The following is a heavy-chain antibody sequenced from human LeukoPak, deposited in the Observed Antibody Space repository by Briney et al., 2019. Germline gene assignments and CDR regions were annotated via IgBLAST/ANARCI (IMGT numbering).Heavy chain of an antibody. CDR1: GVSISSSNSY. CDR2: IYYSGNT. Sequence: SETLSLTCAVSGVSISSSNSYWGWIRQPPGKGLEWIGSIYYSGNTYYNASLKSRVTISVDTSKNQFSLKVTSVTAADTAVYYCASTYGEDNYFDYWGQGTLVTVSS. D-gene: IGHD4-17*01. V-gene: IGHV4-39*01. J-gene: IGHJ4*02. CDR3: ASTYGEDNYFDY.